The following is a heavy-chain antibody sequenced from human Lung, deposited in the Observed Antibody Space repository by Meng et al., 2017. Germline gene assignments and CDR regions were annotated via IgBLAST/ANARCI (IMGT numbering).Heavy chain of an antibody. CDR3: ARGPTTMAHDFDY. CDR2: INHSGST. Sequence: QWGAGLLKPPDTLSLTGVVSGGSFSDYYWSWIRQPPGKGLEWIGEINHSGSTNYNPSLESRATISVDTSQNNLSLKLSSVTAADSAVYYCARGPTTMAHDFDYWGQGTLVTVSS. CDR1: GGSFSDYY. J-gene: IGHJ4*02. V-gene: IGHV4-34*01. D-gene: IGHD4-11*01.